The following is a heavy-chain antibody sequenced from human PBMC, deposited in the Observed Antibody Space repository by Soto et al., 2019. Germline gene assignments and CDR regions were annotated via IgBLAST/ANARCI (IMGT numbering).Heavy chain of an antibody. CDR1: GYTFTSCY. Sequence: ASVKVSCKASGYTFTSCYMHWVRQAPGQGLEWMGIINPSGGSTSYAQKFQGRVTMTRDTSTSTVYMELSSLRSEDTAVYYCARVGRDGYNRKTLDYWGQGTLVTVSS. J-gene: IGHJ4*02. V-gene: IGHV1-46*01. CDR2: INPSGGST. CDR3: ARVGRDGYNRKTLDY. D-gene: IGHD5-12*01.